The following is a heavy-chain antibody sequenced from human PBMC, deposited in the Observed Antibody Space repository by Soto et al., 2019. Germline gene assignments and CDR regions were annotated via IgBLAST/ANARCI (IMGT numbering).Heavy chain of an antibody. V-gene: IGHV4-31*03. D-gene: IGHD4-17*01. CDR3: GRGRDYGDYRG. Sequence: SETLSLTCHVSGSSISSGGYYWRWLGPHPGKGLEWIGYIYYSGITYYNPSLKSRVTISVDQSKNXFSLKLSSLTAADTAVYYCGRGRDYGDYRGWGQVTLVNVS. CDR2: IYYSGIT. J-gene: IGHJ4*02. CDR1: GSSISSGGYY.